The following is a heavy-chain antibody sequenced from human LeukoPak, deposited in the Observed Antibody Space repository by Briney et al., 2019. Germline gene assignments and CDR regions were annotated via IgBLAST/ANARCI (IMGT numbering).Heavy chain of an antibody. V-gene: IGHV4-39*01. CDR1: GDSMSSSPYY. Sequence: PSETLSLTCTVSGDSMSSSPYYWGWIRQPPGKGLEWIGSIHYSGTTYYNPSLKSRVTILIDTSRNQFSLKLNSVTAADTAVYYCASPSSSSSTYDYWGQGYLVTVSS. J-gene: IGHJ4*02. CDR2: IHYSGTT. CDR3: ASPSSSSSTYDY. D-gene: IGHD6-6*01.